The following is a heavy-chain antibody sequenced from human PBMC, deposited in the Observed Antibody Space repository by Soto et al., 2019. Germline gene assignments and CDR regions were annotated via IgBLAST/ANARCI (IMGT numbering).Heavy chain of an antibody. CDR1: GGSISIGAYS. CDR2: IYHSGST. CDR3: ARVTVVTPLRGALDI. Sequence: HLPEFGSGLVKPSQTLSLTCAVSGGSISIGAYSWSWIRQPPGKGLEWIGNIYHSGSTYYNRNIYHSGSTYYNPSHKSRATISVDTSKNQFSLKLRSVTAADTAVYFCARVTVVTPLRGALDIWGQGIKVTVAS. D-gene: IGHD2-21*02. J-gene: IGHJ3*02. V-gene: IGHV4-30-2*01.